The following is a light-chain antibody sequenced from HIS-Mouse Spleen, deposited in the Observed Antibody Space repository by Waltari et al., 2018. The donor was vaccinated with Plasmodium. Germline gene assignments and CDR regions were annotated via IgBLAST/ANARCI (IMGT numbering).Light chain of an antibody. V-gene: IGLV3-10*01. CDR2: DDS. J-gene: IGLJ3*02. CDR3: YSTDSSGNHRV. Sequence: SYELTQPPSVSVSPGQTARITCSGDALQKKYAYWYQQKSGQAPVLVIYDDSKRPSGSPERFSGSSSGTMATLTISGAQVEDEADYYCYSTDSSGNHRVFGGGTKLTVL. CDR1: ALQKKY.